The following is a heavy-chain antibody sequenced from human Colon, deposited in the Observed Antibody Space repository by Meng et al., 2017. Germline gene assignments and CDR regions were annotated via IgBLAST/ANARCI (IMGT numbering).Heavy chain of an antibody. Sequence: QWQRQESGPGLVKPSQPLSLTCTVSGGSISSGGFYWSWIRQHPGKGLEWVSSISGSGGTTYYADSVRGRFTISRDNANNSLYLQMNSLRAEDTAVYYCARRSSSRRVFDFWGQGTLVTVSS. CDR3: ARRSSSRRVFDF. D-gene: IGHD6-6*01. CDR1: GGSISSGGFY. J-gene: IGHJ4*02. CDR2: ISGSGGTT. V-gene: IGHV3-11*01.